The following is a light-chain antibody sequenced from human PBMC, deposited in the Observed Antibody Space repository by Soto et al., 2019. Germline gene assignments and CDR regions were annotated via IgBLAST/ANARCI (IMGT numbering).Light chain of an antibody. J-gene: IGLJ1*01. V-gene: IGLV1-40*01. CDR1: SSNIWAGYD. CDR2: GTT. Sequence: QSVLTQPPSGAGAPGQRVTSSCTGSSSNIWAGYDLLWYQQLPGTSPKLVIYGTTNRPSGFPDRFSGSNSGTSASLAITGLQYEDAADYYCQSYDGTLSGSYVFGIGTKLTV. CDR3: QSYDGTLSGSYV.